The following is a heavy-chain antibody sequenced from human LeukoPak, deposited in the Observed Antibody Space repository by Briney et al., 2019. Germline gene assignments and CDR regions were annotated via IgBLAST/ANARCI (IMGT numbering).Heavy chain of an antibody. J-gene: IGHJ3*02. D-gene: IGHD2-2*01. V-gene: IGHV1-69*13. CDR2: IIPIFGTA. Sequence: ASVKVSCKASGGTFSSYAISWVRQAPGQGLEWMGGIIPIFGTANYAQKFQGRVTITADESTSTAYMELSSLRSEDTAVYYCARIHCSSTSCYDAFDIWGQGTMVTVSS. CDR3: ARIHCSSTSCYDAFDI. CDR1: GGTFSSYA.